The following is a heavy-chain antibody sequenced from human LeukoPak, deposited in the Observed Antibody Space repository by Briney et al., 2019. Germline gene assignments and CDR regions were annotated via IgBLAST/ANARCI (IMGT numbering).Heavy chain of an antibody. CDR3: AGRISLAAAADY. D-gene: IGHD6-13*01. V-gene: IGHV3-23*01. CDR2: ISGSGGST. Sequence: PGGSLRLSCAASGFTFSSYAMSWVRQAPGKGLEWVSAISGSGGSTYYADSVKGRFTISRDNSKNALYLQMNSLRAEDTAVYYCAGRISLAAAADYWGQGTLVTVSS. J-gene: IGHJ4*02. CDR1: GFTFSSYA.